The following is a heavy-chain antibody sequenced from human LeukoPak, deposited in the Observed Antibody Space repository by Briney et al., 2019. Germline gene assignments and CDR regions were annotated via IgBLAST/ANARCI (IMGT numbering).Heavy chain of an antibody. CDR1: GGSISSGGYY. D-gene: IGHD3-22*01. CDR2: IYYSGST. CDR3: ARGRDYYDSSGYYVGWFDP. Sequence: SETLSLTCTVSGGSISSGGYYWSWIRQHPGKGLEWIGYIYYSGSTYYNPSLKSRVTISVDTSKNQFSLKLSSVTAAGTAVYYCARGRDYYDSSGYYVGWFDPWGQGTLVTVSS. J-gene: IGHJ5*02. V-gene: IGHV4-31*03.